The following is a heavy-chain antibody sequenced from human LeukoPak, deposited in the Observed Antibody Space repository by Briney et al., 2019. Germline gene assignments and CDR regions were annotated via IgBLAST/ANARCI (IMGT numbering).Heavy chain of an antibody. J-gene: IGHJ4*02. CDR3: ARDRNSGSYYFDY. Sequence: GASVKVSCKASGYTFTGYYMHWVRQAPGQGLEWMGWINPNSGGTNYAQKFQGRVTMTRDTSISIAYMELSRLRSDDTAVYYCARDRNSGSYYFDYWGQGTLVTVSS. CDR2: INPNSGGT. V-gene: IGHV1-2*02. CDR1: GYTFTGYY. D-gene: IGHD1-26*01.